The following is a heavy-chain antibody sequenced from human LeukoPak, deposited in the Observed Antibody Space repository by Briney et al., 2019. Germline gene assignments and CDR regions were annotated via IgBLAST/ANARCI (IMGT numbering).Heavy chain of an antibody. J-gene: IGHJ3*02. Sequence: PSETLSLTCAVSGDSFSSHYWTWIRQSPGTGLEWIGYISHIGRTNYNPSLKSRVTISVDTSKNQFSLKLRSVTAADTAVYYCARDLVTVTKGFDIWGQGTMVSVSS. V-gene: IGHV4-59*11. CDR2: ISHIGRT. CDR3: ARDLVTVTKGFDI. CDR1: GDSFSSHY. D-gene: IGHD4-17*01.